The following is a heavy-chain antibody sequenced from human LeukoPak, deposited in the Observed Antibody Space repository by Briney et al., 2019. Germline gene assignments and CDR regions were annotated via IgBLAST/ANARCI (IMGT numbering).Heavy chain of an antibody. Sequence: GGSLRLSCAASGFTFSDYYMSWIRQAPGKGLEWVSYISSSGSTIYYADSVKGRFTISRVNAKNSLYLQMNSLRAEDTAVYYCARDLTELELGRTFGYWGQGTLVTVSS. D-gene: IGHD1-7*01. J-gene: IGHJ4*02. CDR3: ARDLTELELGRTFGY. CDR2: ISSSGSTI. V-gene: IGHV3-11*04. CDR1: GFTFSDYY.